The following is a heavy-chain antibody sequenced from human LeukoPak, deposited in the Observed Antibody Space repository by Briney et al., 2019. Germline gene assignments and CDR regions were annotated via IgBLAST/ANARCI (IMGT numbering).Heavy chain of an antibody. V-gene: IGHV4-34*01. D-gene: IGHD6-13*01. Sequence: GSLRLSCAASGFTFSSYAMSWVRQAPGKGLEWIGEINHSGSTNCNPSLKSRVTISVDTSKNQFSLKLSSVTAADTAVYYCARGLRAAALGYWGQGTLVTVSS. J-gene: IGHJ4*02. CDR1: GFTFSSYA. CDR3: ARGLRAAALGY. CDR2: INHSGST.